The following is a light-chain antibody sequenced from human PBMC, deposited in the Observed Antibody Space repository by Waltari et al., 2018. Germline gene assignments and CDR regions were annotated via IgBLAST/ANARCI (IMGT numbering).Light chain of an antibody. CDR3: MLSYNGVRV. Sequence: QAVVTQEPSLTVSPGGTVTLTCGSSTGSVANSHYHYWFQQKPGQAPRTLIYDTSNTYSWTPARFSGSLLGGKAALTLSGGQPEDEADYYCMLSYNGVRVFGGGTKLTVL. CDR1: TGSVANSHY. J-gene: IGLJ2*01. CDR2: DTS. V-gene: IGLV7-46*01.